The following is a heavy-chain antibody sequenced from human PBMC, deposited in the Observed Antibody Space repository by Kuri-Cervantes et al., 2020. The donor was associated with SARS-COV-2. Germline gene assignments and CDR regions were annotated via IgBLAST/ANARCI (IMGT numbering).Heavy chain of an antibody. V-gene: IGHV3-49*04. CDR1: GFTFGDYA. CDR2: IRSKAYGGTT. CDR3: TRDDFWSGYYSY. Sequence: GGFLRLSCTASGFTFGDYAMCWVRQAPGKGPGWVGFIRSKAYGGTTEYAASVKGRFTISRDDSKSIAYLQMNSLKTEDTAVYYCTRDDFWSGYYSYWGQGTLVTVSS. J-gene: IGHJ4*02. D-gene: IGHD3-3*01.